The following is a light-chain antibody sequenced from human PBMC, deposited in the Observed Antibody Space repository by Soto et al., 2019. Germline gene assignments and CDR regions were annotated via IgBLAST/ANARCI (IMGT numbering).Light chain of an antibody. CDR1: QSISSH. J-gene: IGKJ2*01. Sequence: DIPMTQSPSSLSASVGDRVTITCRASQSISSHLNWYQHKPGKAPKLLIYAASSLQSGVPSRFSASGSGTDFTLTISSLQPEDFATYYCQQSYSTPYTFGQGTKLEIK. CDR3: QQSYSTPYT. V-gene: IGKV1-39*01. CDR2: AAS.